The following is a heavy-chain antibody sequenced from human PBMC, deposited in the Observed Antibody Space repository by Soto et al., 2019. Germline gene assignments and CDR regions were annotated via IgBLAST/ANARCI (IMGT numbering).Heavy chain of an antibody. J-gene: IGHJ5*01. Sequence: GGTLRLPCAASGFTFSSDSMGWVRQAPGKGLEWVSSISSSGSFMNYADSVKGRFTISRDNAKNSLYLQMSSLKDEDTAVYYCARDPPTGTTLDWFDSWGQGTLVTVSS. CDR3: ARDPPTGTTLDWFDS. CDR2: ISSSGSFM. D-gene: IGHD1-7*01. CDR1: GFTFSSDS. V-gene: IGHV3-21*01.